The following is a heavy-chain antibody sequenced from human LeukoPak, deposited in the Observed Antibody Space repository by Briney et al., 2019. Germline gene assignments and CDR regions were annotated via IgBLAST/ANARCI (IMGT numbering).Heavy chain of an antibody. D-gene: IGHD3-22*01. CDR2: IYWDDDR. J-gene: IGHJ4*02. CDR3: AHRKNYYDSSVFDN. CDR1: GFSLNTRGVG. Sequence: ASGPTLVNPTHTLTLTCTFSGFSLNTRGVGVGWIRQPPGRALEWLALIYWDDDRRYSPSLKSRLTITKDTSKNQVVLTMTNMDPVDTATYFCAHRKNYYDSSVFDNWGQGTLVTVSS. V-gene: IGHV2-5*02.